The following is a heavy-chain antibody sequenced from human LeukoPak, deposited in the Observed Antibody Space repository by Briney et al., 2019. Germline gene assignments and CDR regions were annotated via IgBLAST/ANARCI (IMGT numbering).Heavy chain of an antibody. Sequence: ASVKVSCKASGYTFTSYAMNWVRQAPGQGLEWMGWINTNTGNPTYAQGFTGRFVFSLDTSVSTAYLQISSLKAEDTAVYYCARGYCSSTSCYQYYFDYWGQGTLVTVSS. CDR1: GYTFTSYA. V-gene: IGHV7-4-1*02. CDR2: INTNTGNP. CDR3: ARGYCSSTSCYQYYFDY. J-gene: IGHJ4*02. D-gene: IGHD2-2*01.